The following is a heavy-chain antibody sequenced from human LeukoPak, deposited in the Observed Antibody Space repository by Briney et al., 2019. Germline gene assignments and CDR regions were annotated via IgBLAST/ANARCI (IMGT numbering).Heavy chain of an antibody. J-gene: IGHJ3*02. CDR2: ISAHNGNT. CDR3: ARGVQQWLSLDAFDI. CDR1: LCTHNTYG. Sequence: ASVNDSFQASLCTHNTYGLSWVRQAPGQGLDWMGWISAHNGNTNYAQKFQDRGTMTTNTSTTTAYLELRNRRPDDTAVYYCARGVQQWLSLDAFDIWGQGTMVTVCS. D-gene: IGHD6-19*01. V-gene: IGHV1-18*01.